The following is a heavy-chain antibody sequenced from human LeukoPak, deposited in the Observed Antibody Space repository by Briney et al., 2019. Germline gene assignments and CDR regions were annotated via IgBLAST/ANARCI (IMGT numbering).Heavy chain of an antibody. J-gene: IGHJ6*02. CDR2: ISGSGGST. V-gene: IGHV3-23*01. CDR3: AKEDFNVAAAGNPYYYYGMDV. D-gene: IGHD6-13*01. CDR1: GFTFSSYA. Sequence: GGSLRLSCAASGFTFSSYAMSWVHQAPGKGLEWVSAISGSGGSTYYADSVKGRFTISRDNSKNTLYLQMNSLRAEDTAVYYCAKEDFNVAAAGNPYYYYGMDVWGQGTTVTVSS.